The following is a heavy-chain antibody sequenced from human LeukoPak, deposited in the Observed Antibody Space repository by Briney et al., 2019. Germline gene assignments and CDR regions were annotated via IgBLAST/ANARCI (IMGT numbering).Heavy chain of an antibody. D-gene: IGHD5-18*01. CDR2: ISGSGGST. J-gene: IGHJ4*02. CDR1: GFTFSIYA. V-gene: IGHV3-23*01. Sequence: GGSLRLSCAASGFTFSIYAMSWVRQAPGKGLEWVSAISGSGGSTYYADSVKGRFTISRDNSKNTLYLQMNSLRAEDTAVYYCAKGSPSYGFQHRSVGGCYDYWGQGTLVTVSS. CDR3: AKGSPSYGFQHRSVGGCYDY.